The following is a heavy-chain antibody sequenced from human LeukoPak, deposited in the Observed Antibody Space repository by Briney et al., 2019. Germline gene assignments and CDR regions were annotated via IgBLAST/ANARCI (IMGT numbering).Heavy chain of an antibody. Sequence: ASVRVSCKASGHTFTAYYIHWVRQAPGQGREGMGWINANSGGTDYAHKFQGRVTMTRDTSLTTADMELGRLKSDDTAVYYCARDCGYDSQRMNYFDYWGQGTLVTVSS. CDR1: GHTFTAYY. CDR2: INANSGGT. CDR3: ARDCGYDSQRMNYFDY. J-gene: IGHJ4*02. V-gene: IGHV1-2*02. D-gene: IGHD5-12*01.